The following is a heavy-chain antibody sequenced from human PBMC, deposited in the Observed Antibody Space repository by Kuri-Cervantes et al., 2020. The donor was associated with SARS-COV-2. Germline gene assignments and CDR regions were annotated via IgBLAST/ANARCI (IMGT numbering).Heavy chain of an antibody. CDR2: IYYSGST. J-gene: IGHJ4*02. CDR1: GGSISSYY. V-gene: IGHV4-39*01. Sequence: SETLSLTCTVSGGSISSYYWSWIRQPPGKGLEWIGSIYYSGSTYYNPSLKSRVTISVDTSKNQSSLKLSSVTAADTAVYYCARRWFDFWSGYYIFDYWGQGTLVTVSS. D-gene: IGHD3-3*01. CDR3: ARRWFDFWSGYYIFDY.